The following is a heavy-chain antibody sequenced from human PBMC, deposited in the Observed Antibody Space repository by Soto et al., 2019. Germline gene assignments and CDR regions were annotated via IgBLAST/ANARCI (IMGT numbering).Heavy chain of an antibody. Sequence: GGSLRLSCAASGFTFSDYWMHWVRQAPGKGLEWVSRLKRDGSTTNYADSVKGPFTISRDNAKNTLYLEMNSLRVADTADYYCARGAIHYSSEDVWGKGTTVTVSS. J-gene: IGHJ6*03. CDR2: LKRDGSTT. CDR3: ARGAIHYSSEDV. V-gene: IGHV3-74*01. CDR1: GFTFSDYW.